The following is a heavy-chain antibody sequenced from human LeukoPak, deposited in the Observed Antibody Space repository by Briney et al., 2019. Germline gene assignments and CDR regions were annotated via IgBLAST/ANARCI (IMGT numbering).Heavy chain of an antibody. CDR1: GGTFSSYA. CDR3: ARGYCSGGSCYDRGDYFDY. Sequence: SSVKVSCKASGGTFSSYAISWVRQAPGQGLEWMGRIIPILGIANYAQKFQGRVTITADKSTSTAYMELSSLRSEDTAVYYCARGYCSGGSCYDRGDYFDYWGQGTLVTVSS. V-gene: IGHV1-69*04. D-gene: IGHD2-15*01. J-gene: IGHJ4*02. CDR2: IIPILGIA.